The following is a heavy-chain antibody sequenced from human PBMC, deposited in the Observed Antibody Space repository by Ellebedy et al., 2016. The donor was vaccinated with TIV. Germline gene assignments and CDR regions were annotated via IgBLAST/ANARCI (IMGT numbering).Heavy chain of an antibody. V-gene: IGHV3-23*01. D-gene: IGHD4-23*01. CDR2: ISGSGGNT. CDR1: GLTFSSHA. CDR3: AREPVGVGPAFDI. Sequence: GESLKISCAASGLTFSSHAMSWVRQAPGKGLEWVSSISGSGGNTYYADSVKGRFTISRDNSKNTLYLQMNSLRAEDTAVYYCAREPVGVGPAFDIWGQGTMVTVSS. J-gene: IGHJ3*02.